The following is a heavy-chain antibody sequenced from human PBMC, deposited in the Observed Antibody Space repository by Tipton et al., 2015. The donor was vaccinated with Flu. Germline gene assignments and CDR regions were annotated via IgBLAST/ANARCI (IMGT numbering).Heavy chain of an antibody. V-gene: IGHV6-1*01. CDR2: TYYRSKWYN. CDR3: ARGGGSGWWNYYYYYGMDV. J-gene: IGHJ6*02. Sequence: GLVKPSQTLSLTCAISGDSVSSNSAAWNWIRQSPSRGLEWLGRTYYRSKWYNDYAVSVKSRITINPDTSKNQFSLQLNSVTPEDTAVYYCARGGGSGWWNYYYYYGMDVWGQGTTVTVSS. D-gene: IGHD6-19*01. CDR1: GDSVSSNSAA.